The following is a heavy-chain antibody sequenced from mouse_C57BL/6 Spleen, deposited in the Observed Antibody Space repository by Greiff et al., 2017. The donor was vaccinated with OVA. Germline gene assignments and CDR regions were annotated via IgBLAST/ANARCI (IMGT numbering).Heavy chain of an antibody. V-gene: IGHV3-6*01. CDR3: ARDGYYGYH. D-gene: IGHD2-2*01. CDR2: ISYDGSN. J-gene: IGHJ2*01. Sequence: EVQLQESGPGLVKPSQSLSLTCSVTGYSITSGYYWNWIRQFPGNKLEWMGYISYDGSNNYNPSLKNRISITRDTSKNQFFLKLNSVTTEDTATYYCARDGYYGYHWGQGTTLTVSS. CDR1: GYSITSGYY.